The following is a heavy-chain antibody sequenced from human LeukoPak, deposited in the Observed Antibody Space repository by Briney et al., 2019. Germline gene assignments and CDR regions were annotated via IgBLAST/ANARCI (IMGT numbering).Heavy chain of an antibody. D-gene: IGHD1-26*01. J-gene: IGHJ4*02. CDR2: ISSSGSGDNT. CDR3: AKGGKWDVTPFDY. CDR1: GVTLSTYA. V-gene: IGHV3-23*01. Sequence: GGSLRLSCAASGVTLSTYAMSWARQAPGKGLEWVPGISSSGSGDNTYYADSVKGRFTISRDSSKNTLFLHMNTLRAEDTAIYYCAKGGKWDVTPFDYWGQGTLVTVSS.